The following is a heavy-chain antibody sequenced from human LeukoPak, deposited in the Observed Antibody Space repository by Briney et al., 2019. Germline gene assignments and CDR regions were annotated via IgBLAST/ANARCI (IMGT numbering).Heavy chain of an antibody. V-gene: IGHV1-69*13. Sequence: SVKVSCKDSGGTFSSYAISWVRQAPGQGLEWMGGIIPIFGTANYAQKFQGRVTITADESTSTAYMELSSLRSEDTAVYYCARAGVAAAGPYYFDYWGQGTLVTVSS. CDR1: GGTFSSYA. D-gene: IGHD6-13*01. CDR2: IIPIFGTA. J-gene: IGHJ4*02. CDR3: ARAGVAAAGPYYFDY.